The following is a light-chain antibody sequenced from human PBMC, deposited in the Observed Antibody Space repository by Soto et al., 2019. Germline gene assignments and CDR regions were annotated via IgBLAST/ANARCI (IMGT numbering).Light chain of an antibody. J-gene: IGKJ1*01. CDR3: QQYNNWPRT. V-gene: IGKV3-15*01. CDR2: GAS. CDR1: QSVSSS. Sequence: ERVMTQSPAALSVSPGERATLSCRASQSVSSSLAWYQQKPGQAPRLLIYGASTRATGIPARFSGSGSGTEFTLTISSLQSEDFAVYYCQQYNNWPRTFGQGTKVDIK.